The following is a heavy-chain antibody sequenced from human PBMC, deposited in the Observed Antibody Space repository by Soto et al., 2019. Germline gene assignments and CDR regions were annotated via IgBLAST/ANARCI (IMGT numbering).Heavy chain of an antibody. D-gene: IGHD2-21*02. CDR2: MYNTGST. J-gene: IGHJ6*02. V-gene: IGHV4-59*01. Sequence: QVQLQESGPGLVKPSETLSLTCTVSGGTISRYYWSWIRQPPGKGLEWIGYMYNTGSTVYNPSFKSRVTISVDTSKNQFSLKLNSVTAADTAVYYCARDLWGYCGTDCYPLYVWGQGTTVTVSS. CDR1: GGTISRYY. CDR3: ARDLWGYCGTDCYPLYV.